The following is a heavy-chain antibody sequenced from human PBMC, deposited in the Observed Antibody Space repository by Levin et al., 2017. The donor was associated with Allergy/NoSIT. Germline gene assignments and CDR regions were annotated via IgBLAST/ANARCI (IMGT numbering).Heavy chain of an antibody. CDR1: GGSLREYY. D-gene: IGHD3/OR15-3a*01. CDR2: IYYSGAT. J-gene: IGHJ2*01. V-gene: IGHV4-59*08. Sequence: SETLSLTCSVSGGSLREYYWNWLRQTPGKGLEWIGYIYYSGATTFNPSLMSRVSMSLDMSKNQFSLKLRSVTPAEKAVYYCGRADLDYNEDDMERFQYFDLWGRGALVSVSS. CDR3: GRADLDYNEDDMERFQYFDL.